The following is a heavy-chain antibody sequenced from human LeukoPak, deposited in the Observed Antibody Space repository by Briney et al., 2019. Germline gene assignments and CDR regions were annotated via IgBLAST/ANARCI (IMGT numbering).Heavy chain of an antibody. Sequence: GASVKVSCKASGYTFTGYYMHWVRQAHGQGLEWMGWINPNSGGTNYAQKFQGRVTMTRDTSISTAYMELSRLRSDDTAVYYCARVYDSSGYYPSGFDYWGQGTLVTVSS. J-gene: IGHJ4*02. CDR1: GYTFTGYY. CDR3: ARVYDSSGYYPSGFDY. D-gene: IGHD3-22*01. V-gene: IGHV1-2*02. CDR2: INPNSGGT.